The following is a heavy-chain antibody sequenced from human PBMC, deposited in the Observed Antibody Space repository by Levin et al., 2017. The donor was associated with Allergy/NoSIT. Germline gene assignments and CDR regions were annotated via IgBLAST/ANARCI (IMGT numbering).Heavy chain of an antibody. D-gene: IGHD3-22*01. CDR3: ARDGDSRGFDFDY. CDR2: ISSRSSYI. CDR1: EFTFSNYS. Sequence: KAGESLKISCAASEFTFSNYSMNWVRQAPGKGLEWVSSISSRSSYIYYADSVKGRFTVSRDNAKNSLFLQMNSLRAEDTAVYYCARDGDSRGFDFDYWGQGTLVTVSS. V-gene: IGHV3-21*01. J-gene: IGHJ4*02.